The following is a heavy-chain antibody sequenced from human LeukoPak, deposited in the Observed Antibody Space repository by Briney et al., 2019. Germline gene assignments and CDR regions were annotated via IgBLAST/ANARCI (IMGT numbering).Heavy chain of an antibody. D-gene: IGHD5-18*01. Sequence: SDPLALTVAVHGGPFIGYYWSWIRKPPGKGLDWIGEINHSGSTNYNPSLKSRVTISGDTSKNQFSLKLSSVTAADTAVYFCARVGYSYVINDWSRTGLGAYPTKYYYHMDVWGKGTTVTVSS. J-gene: IGHJ6*03. CDR3: ARVGYSYVINDWSRTGLGAYPTKYYYHMDV. CDR2: INHSGST. CDR1: GGPFIGYY. V-gene: IGHV4-34*01.